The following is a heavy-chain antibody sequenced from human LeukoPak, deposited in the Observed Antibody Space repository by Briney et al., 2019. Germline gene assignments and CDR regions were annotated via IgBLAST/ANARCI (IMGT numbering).Heavy chain of an antibody. D-gene: IGHD5-12*01. V-gene: IGHV1-58*02. J-gene: IGHJ4*02. CDR2: IVVGSGNT. CDR1: GFAFTSSA. Sequence: SVKVSCKASGFAFTSSAMQWVRQARGQRLEWIGWIVVGSGNTDYAQKFQERVTITRDMSTSTAYMELSSLRSEDTAVYYCAAVATAHSGYRDYWGQGTLVTVSS. CDR3: AAVATAHSGYRDY.